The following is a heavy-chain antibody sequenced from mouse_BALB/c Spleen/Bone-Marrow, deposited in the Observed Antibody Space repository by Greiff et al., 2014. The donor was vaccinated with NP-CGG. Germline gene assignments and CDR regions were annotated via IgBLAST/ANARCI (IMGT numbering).Heavy chain of an antibody. D-gene: IGHD4-1*01. Sequence: QVQLQQPGAELVRPGSSVKISCKASGYAFSSYWMNWVKQRPGQGLEWIGQIYPGDGDTNYNGNFKDKATLTTDKSSTTAYMQLSSLTSEDSAVYFCARGWRLTGYYFDYWGQGTTLTVSS. CDR2: IYPGDGDT. CDR3: ARGWRLTGYYFDY. J-gene: IGHJ2*01. CDR1: GYAFSSYW. V-gene: IGHV1-80*01.